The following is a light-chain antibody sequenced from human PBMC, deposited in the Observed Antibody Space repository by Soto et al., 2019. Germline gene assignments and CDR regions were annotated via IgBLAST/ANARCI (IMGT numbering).Light chain of an antibody. J-gene: IGKJ1*01. CDR2: DAS. Sequence: DIQMTHSPSTLSASVGDRVTITCRASQSISRWLVWYQQKPGKAPKLLIYDASSLQSGVPSRFSGSGSGTEFTLTISSLQPDDLATYYCQQYNSYSRKFGQGTKVDIK. V-gene: IGKV1-5*01. CDR1: QSISRW. CDR3: QQYNSYSRK.